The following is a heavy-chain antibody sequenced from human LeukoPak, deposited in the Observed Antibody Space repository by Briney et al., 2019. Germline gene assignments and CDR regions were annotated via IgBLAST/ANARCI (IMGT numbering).Heavy chain of an antibody. D-gene: IGHD6-6*01. Sequence: PGRSLRLSCAASGFTFNDYAMHWVRQAPGKGLEWVSGISWNSVSIGYADSVKGRFTISRDNAKNSLYLHMNSLRAEDTAVYYCAKDDSSSSVFDYWGQGTLVTVSS. CDR1: GFTFNDYA. CDR2: ISWNSVSI. CDR3: AKDDSSSSVFDY. J-gene: IGHJ4*02. V-gene: IGHV3-9*01.